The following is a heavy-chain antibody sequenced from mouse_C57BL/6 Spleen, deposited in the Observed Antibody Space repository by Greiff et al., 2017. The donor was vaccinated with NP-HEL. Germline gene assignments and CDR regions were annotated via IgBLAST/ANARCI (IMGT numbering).Heavy chain of an antibody. V-gene: IGHV3-6*01. CDR2: ISYDGSN. Sequence: EVQLVESGPGLVKPSQSLSLTCSVTGYSITSGYYWNWIRQFPGNKLEWMGYISYDGSNNYNPSLKNRISITRDTSKNQFFLKLNSVTTEDTATYYCARHYYSNYYAMDYWGQGTSVTVSS. J-gene: IGHJ4*01. CDR3: ARHYYSNYYAMDY. CDR1: GYSITSGYY. D-gene: IGHD2-5*01.